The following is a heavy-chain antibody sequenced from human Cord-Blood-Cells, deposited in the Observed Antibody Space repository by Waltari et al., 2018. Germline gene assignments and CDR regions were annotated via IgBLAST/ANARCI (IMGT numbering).Heavy chain of an antibody. V-gene: IGHV4-39*01. Sequence: QLQLQESGPGLVKPSETLSLTCTVSGGSISSSSYYWGWIRQPPGKGLEWIGSIYYSGSTYYNPSLKSRVTISVDTSKNQFSLKLSPVTAADTAVYYCASPIYDSSGYYFDYWGQGTLVTVSS. CDR2: IYYSGST. D-gene: IGHD3-22*01. J-gene: IGHJ4*02. CDR3: ASPIYDSSGYYFDY. CDR1: GGSISSSSYY.